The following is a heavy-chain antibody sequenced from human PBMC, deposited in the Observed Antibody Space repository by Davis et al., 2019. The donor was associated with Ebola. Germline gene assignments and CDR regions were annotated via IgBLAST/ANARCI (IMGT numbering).Heavy chain of an antibody. V-gene: IGHV3-74*01. D-gene: IGHD3-22*01. Sequence: GESLKISCAASGFAFSNYNMNWVRQAPGKGLVWVSNIKSDGSTTNYADSVKGRFTISRDNAKNTLYLQMNNLRAEDTAVYFCVRLAGPNWGQGTLVAVSS. CDR1: GFAFSNYN. CDR3: VRLAGPN. CDR2: IKSDGSTT. J-gene: IGHJ4*02.